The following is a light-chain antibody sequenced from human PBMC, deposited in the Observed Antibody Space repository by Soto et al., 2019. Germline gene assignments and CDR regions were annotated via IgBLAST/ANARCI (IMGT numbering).Light chain of an antibody. CDR3: QSYGSGLSVV. J-gene: IGLJ2*01. CDR1: DSNIGASYD. Sequence: QSVLTQPPSISGAPGQRVTITCTGSDSNIGASYDVNWYQHLPGAAPNLLIYETDNRPSGVPDRFSASRSGASASLAIDKLQTGDKGDYYCQSYGSGLSVVFGGGTKLTVL. CDR2: ETD. V-gene: IGLV1-40*01.